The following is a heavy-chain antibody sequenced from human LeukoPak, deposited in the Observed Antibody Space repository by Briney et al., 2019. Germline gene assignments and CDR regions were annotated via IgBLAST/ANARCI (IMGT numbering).Heavy chain of an antibody. D-gene: IGHD6-19*01. CDR3: ARQAVAGTGFDY. Sequence: ASVKVSCKASGYTFTSYDINWVRQATGQGLEWMGWMNPNSGNTGYAQKFQGRVTMTRNTSISTAYMELSSLRSEDTAVYYRARQAVAGTGFDYWGQGTLVTVSS. CDR2: MNPNSGNT. CDR1: GYTFTSYD. V-gene: IGHV1-8*01. J-gene: IGHJ4*02.